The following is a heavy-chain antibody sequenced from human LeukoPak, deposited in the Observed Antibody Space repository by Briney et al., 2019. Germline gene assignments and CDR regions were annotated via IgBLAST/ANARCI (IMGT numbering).Heavy chain of an antibody. J-gene: IGHJ3*02. Sequence: SETLSLTCTVSGGSISNYYWTWIRQPAGKGLEWIGRIHSSGSTNYSPSLKSRLTMSVDTSQNQVSLKLSSVTAADTAVYYSARRSGQSAFDIWGQGTMVTVSS. V-gene: IGHV4-4*07. CDR1: GGSISNYY. CDR2: IHSSGST. CDR3: ARRSGQSAFDI. D-gene: IGHD1-14*01.